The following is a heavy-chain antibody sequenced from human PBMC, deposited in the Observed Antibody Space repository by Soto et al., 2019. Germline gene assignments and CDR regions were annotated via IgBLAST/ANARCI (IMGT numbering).Heavy chain of an antibody. V-gene: IGHV4-39*01. CDR1: GGSISSSSYY. CDR3: ARRVKVHSSGWDPNWYFDL. J-gene: IGHJ2*01. CDR2: IYYSGST. D-gene: IGHD6-19*01. Sequence: SETLSLTCTVSGGSISSSSYYWGWIRQPPGKGLEWIGSIYYSGSTYYNPSLKSRVTISVDTSKNQFSLKLSSVTAADTAVYYCARRVKVHSSGWDPNWYFDLWGRGTLVTVSS.